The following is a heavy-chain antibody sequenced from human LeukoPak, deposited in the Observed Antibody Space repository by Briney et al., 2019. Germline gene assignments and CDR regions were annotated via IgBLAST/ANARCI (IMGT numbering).Heavy chain of an antibody. CDR2: ITSTCSRI. J-gene: IGHJ4*02. Sequence: QPGGSLRLSCAASGFTFSSYSMNWVRQAPGKGLEWVSYITSTCSRIYYADSVKCRFTISRDNAKNSLYLQMNSLRDEDTAVYYCTRDPHALDYWGQGTLVTVSS. CDR3: TRDPHALDY. V-gene: IGHV3-48*02. CDR1: GFTFSSYS.